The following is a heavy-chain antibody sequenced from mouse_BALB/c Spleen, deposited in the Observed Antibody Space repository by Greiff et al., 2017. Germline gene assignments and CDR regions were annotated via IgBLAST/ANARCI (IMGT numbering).Heavy chain of an antibody. CDR1: GYSITSDYA. CDR2: ISYSGST. CDR3: ARGGFRRTALDY. J-gene: IGHJ2*01. V-gene: IGHV3-2*02. D-gene: IGHD1-2*01. Sequence: VQLQQSGPGLVKPSQSLSLTCTVTGYSITSDYAWNWIRQFPGNKLEWMGYISYSGSTSYNPSLKSRISITRDTSKNQFFLQLNSVTTEDTATYYCARGGFRRTALDYWGQGTTLTVSS.